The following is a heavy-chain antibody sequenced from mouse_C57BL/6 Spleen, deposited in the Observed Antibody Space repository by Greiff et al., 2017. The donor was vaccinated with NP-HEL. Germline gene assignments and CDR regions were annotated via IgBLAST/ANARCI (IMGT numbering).Heavy chain of an antibody. CDR1: GYTFTSYT. CDR3: GRNGAGGGAGKESWFAY. J-gene: IGHJ3*01. V-gene: IGHV1-4*01. CDR2: INPSSGYN. Sequence: VQLQQSGAELARPGASVKMSCKASGYTFTSYTMHWVKQRPGQGLEWIGYINPSSGYNKYNQKFKDKATLTADKSSSTAYMQLSSLTSEESGVYEGGRNGAGGGAGKESWFAYWGQGTLVTVSA.